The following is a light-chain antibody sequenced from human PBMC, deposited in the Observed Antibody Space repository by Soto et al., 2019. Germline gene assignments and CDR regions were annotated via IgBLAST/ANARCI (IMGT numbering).Light chain of an antibody. CDR1: QSIGSS. CDR2: RAS. J-gene: IGKJ2*01. Sequence: DIQMTQSPSTLSASVGDRVTITCRASQSIGSSLAWYQQKPGKAPKLLIYRASTLEDGVPSRFSGSGSGAEFSLTISSLQPDDFATYYYQQYSGYSPYTFGQGTKLEI. V-gene: IGKV1-5*03. CDR3: QQYSGYSPYT.